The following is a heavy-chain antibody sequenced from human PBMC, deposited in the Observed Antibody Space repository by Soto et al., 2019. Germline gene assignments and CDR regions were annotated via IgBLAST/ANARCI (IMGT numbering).Heavy chain of an antibody. J-gene: IGHJ6*01. Sequence: EVQVLESGGGSVQPGGSLRLSCAVSGFTFSGYAMTWVRQTPGKGLEWVSSISGSGSNTYYADSVKGRSAISRDNSRNTLFLQMNSLRAEDTAVYFCAIGGLGSPGLYYSYGLDVW. CDR1: GFTFSGYA. V-gene: IGHV3-23*01. CDR2: ISGSGSNT. D-gene: IGHD4-4*01. CDR3: AIGGLGSPGLYYSYGLDV.